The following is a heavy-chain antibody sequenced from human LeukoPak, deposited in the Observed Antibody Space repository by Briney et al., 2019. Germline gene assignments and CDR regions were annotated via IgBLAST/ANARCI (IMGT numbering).Heavy chain of an antibody. D-gene: IGHD2-15*01. CDR1: GYTFTGYY. CDR2: INPNSGGT. Sequence: GASVKVSCKASGYTFTGYYMHWVRQAPGQGLEWMGRINPNSGGTNYGQKFQGRVTMTRDTSISTAYMELSRLRSDDTAVYYCARDPRYCSGGSCYYFDYWGQGTLVTVSS. CDR3: ARDPRYCSGGSCYYFDY. J-gene: IGHJ4*02. V-gene: IGHV1-2*06.